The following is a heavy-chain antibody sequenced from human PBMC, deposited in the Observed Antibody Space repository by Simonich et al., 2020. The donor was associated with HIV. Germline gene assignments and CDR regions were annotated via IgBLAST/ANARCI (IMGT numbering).Heavy chain of an antibody. CDR2: INHSGST. Sequence: QVQLQQWGAGLLKPSETLSLTCAVYGGSFSVYYWSWIRQHPGKGLEWIGEINHSGSTNSNPSLKSRVTISVDTSKNQFSLKLSSVTAADTAVYYCARGFYQRLYYFDYWGQGTLVTVSS. CDR3: ARGFYQRLYYFDY. CDR1: GGSFSVYY. J-gene: IGHJ4*02. V-gene: IGHV4-34*01. D-gene: IGHD2-2*01.